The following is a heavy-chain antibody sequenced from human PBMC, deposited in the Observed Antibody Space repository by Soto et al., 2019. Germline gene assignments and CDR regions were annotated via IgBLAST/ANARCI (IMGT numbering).Heavy chain of an antibody. J-gene: IGHJ2*01. D-gene: IGHD2-15*01. Sequence: ASVKVSCKASGYTFNNYGISWVRQAPGQGLEWMGWIGPYNGNTDHAQNFQGRVTMTTDTSTNTAYMELRSLRSDDMALYYCARCYCSVGSCYTCWHFDLWGRGTLVTVSS. V-gene: IGHV1-18*03. CDR3: ARCYCSVGSCYTCWHFDL. CDR1: GYTFNNYG. CDR2: IGPYNGNT.